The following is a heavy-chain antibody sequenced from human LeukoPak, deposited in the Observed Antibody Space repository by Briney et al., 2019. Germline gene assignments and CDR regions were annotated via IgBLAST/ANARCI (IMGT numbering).Heavy chain of an antibody. Sequence: GRSLRLSCAASGFTFSSYGMHWVRQAPGKGLEWVAVRSYDGSNKYYADSVKGRFTISRDNSKNTLYLQMNSLRAEDTAVYYCAKDLSYYDSSGPFDYWGQGTLVTVSS. CDR1: GFTFSSYG. V-gene: IGHV3-30*18. D-gene: IGHD3-22*01. CDR2: RSYDGSNK. J-gene: IGHJ4*02. CDR3: AKDLSYYDSSGPFDY.